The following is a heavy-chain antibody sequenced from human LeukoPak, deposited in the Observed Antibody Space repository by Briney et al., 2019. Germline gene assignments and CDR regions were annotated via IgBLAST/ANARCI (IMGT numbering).Heavy chain of an antibody. J-gene: IGHJ4*02. CDR1: GFTFGSYA. CDR2: ISGTGAST. D-gene: IGHD1-26*01. V-gene: IGHV3-23*01. CDR3: AKDKKVGWELVFDY. Sequence: GGSLRLSCAGSGFTFGSYAMSWVRQAPGKGLEWVSSISGTGASTFYADSVKGRFTISRDNSKNTLYLQMNSLRAEDTAVYYCAKDKKVGWELVFDYWGQGTLVTVSS.